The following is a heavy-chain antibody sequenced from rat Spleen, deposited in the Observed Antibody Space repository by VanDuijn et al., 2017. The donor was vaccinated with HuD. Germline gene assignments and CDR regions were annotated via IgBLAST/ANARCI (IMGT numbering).Heavy chain of an antibody. V-gene: IGHV3-3*01. CDR2: INIAGST. CDR3: ATLGLAYYFDY. D-gene: IGHD4-2*01. Sequence: EVQLQESGPGLVKPSQSLSLTCSVTGYSITSSYRWNWIRKFPGNKLEWMGYINIAGSTNYNPSLKSRISITRDTSKNQFFLQLNSVTTEDTATYYCATLGLAYYFDYWGQGVMVTVSS. CDR1: GYSITSSYR. J-gene: IGHJ2*01.